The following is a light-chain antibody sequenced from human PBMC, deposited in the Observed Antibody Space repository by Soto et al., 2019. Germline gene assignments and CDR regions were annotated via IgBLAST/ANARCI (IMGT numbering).Light chain of an antibody. V-gene: IGLV2-8*01. CDR1: SSDVGGYNY. CDR3: SSFAGGGNPVL. J-gene: IGLJ2*01. CDR2: EVT. Sequence: QSALTQPPSPSGSLGQSVTISCTGTSSDVGGYNYVSWHQQHPGKAPKLMIYEVTKRPSGVPDRFSGSKSGNTASLTVSGLQAEDEADYYCSSFAGGGNPVLFGGGTKLTVL.